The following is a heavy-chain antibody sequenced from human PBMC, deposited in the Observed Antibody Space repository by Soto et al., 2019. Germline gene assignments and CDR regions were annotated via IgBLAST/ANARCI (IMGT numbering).Heavy chain of an antibody. Sequence: GGSPRLSCAASGFTFSTDWMSWVRQAPGKRLEWVATITNDGSAQYYVDSVKGRFAISRDNARNSLYLQMNSLRADDTAVYYCARPTYYYDSSGPPAYWGQGTLVTVSS. CDR3: ARPTYYYDSSGPPAY. D-gene: IGHD3-22*01. V-gene: IGHV3-7*01. CDR1: GFTFSTDW. J-gene: IGHJ4*02. CDR2: ITNDGSAQ.